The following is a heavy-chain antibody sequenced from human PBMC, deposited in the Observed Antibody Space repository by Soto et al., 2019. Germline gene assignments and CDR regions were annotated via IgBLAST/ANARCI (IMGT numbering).Heavy chain of an antibody. Sequence: SVKVSCKASGGTFSSYAISWVRQAPGQGLEWLGGIIPIFGTANYAQKFQGRVTITRDTSASTAYMELSSLRSEDTAVYYCARRGYCSGGGDRDCQRIFDYWGQGTLVTVSS. CDR3: ARRGYCSGGGDRDCQRIFDY. V-gene: IGHV1-69*05. J-gene: IGHJ4*02. CDR1: GGTFSSYA. CDR2: IIPIFGTA. D-gene: IGHD2-15*01.